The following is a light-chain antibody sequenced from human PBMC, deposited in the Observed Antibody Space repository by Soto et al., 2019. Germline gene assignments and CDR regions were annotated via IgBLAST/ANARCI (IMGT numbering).Light chain of an antibody. V-gene: IGLV2-8*01. CDR2: EVS. CDR1: SSDVGGYNY. J-gene: IGLJ3*02. CDR3: SSYAGNYNVV. Sequence: QSALTQPPSASGSPGQSVTISCTGTSSDVGGYNYVSWYQQYPGKAPKLMIYEVSKGASGVPDRFSGSKSGNTASLTVSGLQAEDEADYYCSSYAGNYNVVFGGGTKLTVL.